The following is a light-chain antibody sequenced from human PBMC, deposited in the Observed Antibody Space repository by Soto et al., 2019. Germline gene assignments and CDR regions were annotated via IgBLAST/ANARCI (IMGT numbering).Light chain of an antibody. J-gene: IGKJ2*01. CDR2: GAS. CDR1: QSVSSN. V-gene: IGKV3-15*01. Sequence: EIVMTQSPATLSVSPGERATLSCRASQSVSSNLAWYQQKPGQAPRLLIYGASIRATGIPARFSGSVSGTEFTLAISSLQSEDFAVYYCQQYNNWPWNTFGQGTKLEIK. CDR3: QQYNNWPWNT.